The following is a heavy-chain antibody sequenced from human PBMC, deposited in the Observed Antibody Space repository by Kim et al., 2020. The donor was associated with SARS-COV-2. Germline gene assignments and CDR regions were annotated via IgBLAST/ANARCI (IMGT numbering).Heavy chain of an antibody. CDR1: GFTFSSYA. D-gene: IGHD6-19*01. Sequence: GGSLRLSCAASGFTFSSYAMSWVRQAPGKGLEWVSAISGSGGSTYYADSVKGRFTISRDNSKNTLYLQMNSLRAEDTAVYYCAKALASYSSGWYSFDYWGQGTLVTVSS. CDR3: AKALASYSSGWYSFDY. J-gene: IGHJ4*02. V-gene: IGHV3-23*01. CDR2: ISGSGGST.